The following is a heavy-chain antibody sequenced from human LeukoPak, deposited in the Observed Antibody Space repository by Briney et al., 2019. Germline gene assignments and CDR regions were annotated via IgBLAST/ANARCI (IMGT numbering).Heavy chain of an antibody. CDR2: IKQDGSEK. Sequence: GGSLRLSCAASGFTFSSYWMSWVRQAPGKGLEWVANIKQDGSEKYYVDSVKVRFTISRDNAKNLLYLQMNSLRAEDTAVYYCAREGSGRGDGNPFKYWGQGTLVTVSS. CDR3: AREGSGRGDGNPFKY. D-gene: IGHD5-24*01. CDR1: GFTFSSYW. V-gene: IGHV3-7*01. J-gene: IGHJ4*01.